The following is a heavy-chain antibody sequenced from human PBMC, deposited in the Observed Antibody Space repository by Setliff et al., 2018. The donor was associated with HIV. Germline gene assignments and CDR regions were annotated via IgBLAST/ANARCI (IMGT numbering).Heavy chain of an antibody. CDR1: GGSFSGYY. D-gene: IGHD3-10*01. CDR3: ARDGSGSSYYYYYMDV. V-gene: IGHV4-34*09. Sequence: SETLSLTCAVYGGSFSGYYWSWIRQPPGKGLEWIGYVYNTGSTYHSPSLESRVTISIDTSKNQFSLKLSSVTAADTAVYYCARDGSGSSYYYYYMDVWGKGTTVTVSS. J-gene: IGHJ6*03. CDR2: VYNTGST.